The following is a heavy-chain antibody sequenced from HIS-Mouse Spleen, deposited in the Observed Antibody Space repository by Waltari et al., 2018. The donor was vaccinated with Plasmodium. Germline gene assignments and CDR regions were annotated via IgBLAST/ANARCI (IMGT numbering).Heavy chain of an antibody. D-gene: IGHD7-27*01. CDR1: GFTFSRYT. J-gene: IGHJ3*02. CDR3: ARDPPLSITGDLDAFDI. V-gene: IGHV3-21*01. CDR2: ISSSSSYI. Sequence: EVQLVESGGGLVKPGGSLRLSCAASGFTFSRYTMTWVRQAPGEGLEWVSSISSSSSYIYYADSVKGRFTISRDNAKNSLYLQMNSLRAEDTAVYYCARDPPLSITGDLDAFDIWGQGTMVTVSS.